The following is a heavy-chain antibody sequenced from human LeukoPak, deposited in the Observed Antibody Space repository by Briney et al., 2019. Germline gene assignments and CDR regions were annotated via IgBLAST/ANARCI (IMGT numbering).Heavy chain of an antibody. Sequence: SETLSLTCTVSGDSISSVGYYWGWIRQPPGKGLEWIGSIYYSGSTYYNPSLQSRLTISVDTSKNQFSLKLSSVTAADTAVYYCARGNYAPFYYYFYYMDVWGKGTTVTVSS. J-gene: IGHJ6*03. D-gene: IGHD4-11*01. CDR1: GDSISSVGYY. CDR3: ARGNYAPFYYYFYYMDV. V-gene: IGHV4-39*07. CDR2: IYYSGST.